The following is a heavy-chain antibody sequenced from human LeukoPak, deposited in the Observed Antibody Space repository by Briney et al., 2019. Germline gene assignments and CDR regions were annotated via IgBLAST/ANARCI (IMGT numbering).Heavy chain of an antibody. J-gene: IGHJ4*02. V-gene: IGHV4-61*09. Sequence: SPSETLSLTCTVSGGSVNSASHYWNWIRQPAGKGLEWIGHIYTSGSTDYNPTLKSRVTISVDTSKNQFSLKLSSVTAADTAVYYCAGANGFLEWLYYFDYWGQGTLVTVSS. CDR1: GGSVNSASHY. CDR3: AGANGFLEWLYYFDY. CDR2: IYTSGST. D-gene: IGHD3-3*01.